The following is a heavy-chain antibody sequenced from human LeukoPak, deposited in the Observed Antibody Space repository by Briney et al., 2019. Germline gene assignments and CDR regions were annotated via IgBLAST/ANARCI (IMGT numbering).Heavy chain of an antibody. V-gene: IGHV4-30-2*01. J-gene: IGHJ5*02. CDR3: ARAVHLMMGSGSYDAGGLFDP. D-gene: IGHD3-10*01. CDR2: IYHSGST. Sequence: SQTLSLTCAVSGGSISSGGYSWSWIRQPAGKGLEWIGYIYHSGSTYYNPSLKSRVTISVDRSKNQFSLKLSSVTAADTAVYYCARAVHLMMGSGSYDAGGLFDPWGQGTLVTVSS. CDR1: GGSISSGGYS.